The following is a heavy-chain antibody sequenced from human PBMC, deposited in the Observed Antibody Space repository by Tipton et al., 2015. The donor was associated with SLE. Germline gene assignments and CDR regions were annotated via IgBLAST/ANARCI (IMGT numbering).Heavy chain of an antibody. J-gene: IGHJ5*02. CDR1: GGSISSGGYY. D-gene: IGHD5-24*01. Sequence: TLSLTCTVSGGSISSGGYYWSWIRQHPGKGLECIGHIYSSGSTNYNPSLRSRVTISVDTSETQFSLSLNSVTAADTAVYYCARDFMANGNWFDPWGQGTLVTVSS. CDR2: IYSSGST. V-gene: IGHV4-61*09. CDR3: ARDFMANGNWFDP.